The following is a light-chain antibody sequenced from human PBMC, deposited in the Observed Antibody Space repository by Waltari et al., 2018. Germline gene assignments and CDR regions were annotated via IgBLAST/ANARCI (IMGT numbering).Light chain of an antibody. J-gene: IGLJ2*01. CDR2: RNN. CDR3: ASWDDILSGVL. V-gene: IGLV1-47*01. Sequence: QSVLTQPPSASGTPGQRATLSCSGRSSHIVSTSKYWYHHRPGTAPKLLLYRNNQRPSGVPDRFSGSKSGTSASLAISGLRSEDEADYYCASWDDILSGVLFGGGTKLSVL. CDR1: SSHIVSTS.